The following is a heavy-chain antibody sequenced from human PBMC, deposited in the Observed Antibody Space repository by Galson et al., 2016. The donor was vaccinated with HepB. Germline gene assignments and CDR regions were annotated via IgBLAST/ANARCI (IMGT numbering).Heavy chain of an antibody. Sequence: SLRLSCAASGFTVSTNYMAWVRQAAGKGLECVAVISYDGRDKYYADSVKGRFTISRDNSKNTLDLQMNSLRTEDTALYYCAKDREWLRYTSDGIDVWGQGTTVTVSS. CDR2: ISYDGRDK. J-gene: IGHJ3*01. CDR1: GFTVSTNY. D-gene: IGHD5-12*01. CDR3: AKDREWLRYTSDGIDV. V-gene: IGHV3-30*18.